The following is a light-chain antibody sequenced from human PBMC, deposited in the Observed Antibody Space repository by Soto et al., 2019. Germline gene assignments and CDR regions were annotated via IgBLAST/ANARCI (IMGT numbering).Light chain of an antibody. Sequence: EIVMTPSSATLSVSPGERATLSCRASQRVSSNLAWYQQKPGQAPRLLIFGASTRAAGIPARLSGSGSGTEFTLTISSLQTEDFAVYYCQQYNKWPRTFGQGTKVDIK. J-gene: IGKJ1*01. CDR1: QRVSSN. CDR2: GAS. CDR3: QQYNKWPRT. V-gene: IGKV3-15*01.